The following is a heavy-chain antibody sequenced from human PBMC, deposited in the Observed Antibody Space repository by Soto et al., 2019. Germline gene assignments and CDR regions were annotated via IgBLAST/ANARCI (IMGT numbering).Heavy chain of an antibody. CDR3: ARDPAAGAAAGIGWFDP. CDR1: GFTFSSYS. V-gene: IGHV3-21*01. Sequence: GALRLSCAASGFTFSSYSMNWVRQAPGKGLEWVSSISSSSSYIYYADSVKGRFTISRDNAKNSLYLQMNSLRAEDTAVYYCARDPAAGAAAGIGWFDPWGQGTLVTVST. D-gene: IGHD6-13*01. CDR2: ISSSSSYI. J-gene: IGHJ5*02.